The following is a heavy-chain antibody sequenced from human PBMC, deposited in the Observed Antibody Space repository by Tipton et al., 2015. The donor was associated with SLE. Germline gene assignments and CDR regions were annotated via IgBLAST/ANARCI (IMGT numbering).Heavy chain of an antibody. Sequence: SLRLSCAASGFTFSSYGMHWVRQAPGKGLEWVSVIWYDGSNTYYADSVKGRFTISRDNSKNTLYLQMNSLRAEDTAVYYCAKDSRCRCSSTSCYSGGYFDLWARGPLVTVSS. V-gene: IGHV3-33*06. CDR2: IWYDGSNT. J-gene: IGHJ2*01. CDR3: AKDSRCRCSSTSCYSGGYFDL. CDR1: GFTFSSYG. D-gene: IGHD2-2*01.